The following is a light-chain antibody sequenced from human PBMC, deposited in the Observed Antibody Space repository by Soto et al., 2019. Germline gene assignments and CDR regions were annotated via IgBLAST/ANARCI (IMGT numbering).Light chain of an antibody. CDR3: QQYYSYPLT. Sequence: DIQVTQSPSSLSASVGDRVTITCRASHDISNDLAWFQQRPGQPPKSLIYGASSLHSGVPSKFSGSASGTLFTLTISSLQPEDFATYYCQQYYSYPLTFGGGTRV. CDR1: HDISND. CDR2: GAS. V-gene: IGKV1-16*02. J-gene: IGKJ4*01.